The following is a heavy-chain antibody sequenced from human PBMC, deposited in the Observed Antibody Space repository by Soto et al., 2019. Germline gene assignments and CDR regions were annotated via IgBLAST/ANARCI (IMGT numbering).Heavy chain of an antibody. CDR2: IYYSGST. V-gene: IGHV4-59*12. D-gene: IGHD2-2*01. J-gene: IGHJ4*02. CDR3: AQVGDYFDY. Sequence: SETLSLTCTVSGGSISTYYWSWIRQPPGKGLEWIGYIYYSGSTNYNPSLKSRVTISVDTSKNQFSLKLTSVTAADTAVYYCAQVGDYFDYWGQGTLVTVSS. CDR1: GGSISTYY.